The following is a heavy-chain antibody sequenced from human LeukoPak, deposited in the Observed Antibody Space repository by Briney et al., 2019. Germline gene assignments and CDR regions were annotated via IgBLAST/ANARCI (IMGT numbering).Heavy chain of an antibody. V-gene: IGHV1-2*02. D-gene: IGHD5-18*01. CDR3: ARDTNSYDAFDI. CDR2: INPNSGGT. CDR1: GYTFTGYY. Sequence: ASVKVSCKASGYTFTGYYMHWVRQAPGQGLEWMGWINPNSGGTNYAQKFQGRVTMIRDTSISTAYMELSRLRSDDTAVYYCARDTNSYDAFDIWGQGTMVTVSS. J-gene: IGHJ3*02.